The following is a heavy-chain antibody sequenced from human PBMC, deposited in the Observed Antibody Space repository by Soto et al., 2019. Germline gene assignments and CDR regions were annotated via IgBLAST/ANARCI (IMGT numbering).Heavy chain of an antibody. Sequence: QVTLKESGPVLVKPTETLTLTCNVSGFSLSNVRMGVSWIRQPPGKALEWLASIFSKDERAYSRSLNIRLSISKDTSKGQVVLSMTNMDPLDTATYYCARISRERYWCFDLWGRGTLVTVSA. CDR2: IFSKDER. J-gene: IGHJ2*01. CDR3: ARISRERYWCFDL. D-gene: IGHD1-26*01. V-gene: IGHV2-26*02. CDR1: GFSLSNVRMG.